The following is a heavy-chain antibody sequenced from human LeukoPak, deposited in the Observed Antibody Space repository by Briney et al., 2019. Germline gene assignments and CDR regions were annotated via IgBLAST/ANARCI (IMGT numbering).Heavy chain of an antibody. D-gene: IGHD6-19*01. V-gene: IGHV1-58*02. Sequence: GGSVTVSFKASGFTFTSSAMQWVGQARGQRGEGIGWIVVGSGNTNYAQKFQETLTITRDMSTSTAYMELSSLRSEDTAVYYCAARRGIAVNWFDPWGQGTLVTVSS. CDR2: IVVGSGNT. J-gene: IGHJ5*02. CDR3: AARRGIAVNWFDP. CDR1: GFTFTSSA.